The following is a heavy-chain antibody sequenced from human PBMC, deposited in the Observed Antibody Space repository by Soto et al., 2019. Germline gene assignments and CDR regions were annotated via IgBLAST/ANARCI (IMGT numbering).Heavy chain of an antibody. CDR1: GYTFTSYG. CDR2: ISGYSANT. D-gene: IGHD6-13*01. V-gene: IGHV1-18*01. Sequence: VASVKVSCKASGYTFTSYGISWVRQAPGQGLEWMGWISGYSANTNYAQKLQGRVTMTTDTSTSTAYMELRSLRSDDTAVYYCARTLPAAGAFDYWGQGTLVTVSS. J-gene: IGHJ4*02. CDR3: ARTLPAAGAFDY.